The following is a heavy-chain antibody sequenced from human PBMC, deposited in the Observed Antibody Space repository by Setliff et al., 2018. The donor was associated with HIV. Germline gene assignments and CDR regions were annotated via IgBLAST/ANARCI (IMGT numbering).Heavy chain of an antibody. J-gene: IGHJ5*02. CDR3: ARIDWQLWWFDP. V-gene: IGHV4-4*07. D-gene: IGHD6-6*01. CDR2: IYNSGNT. CDR1: GGSISNYY. Sequence: SETLSLTCTVSGGSISNYYWSWIRQPAGKGLEWIGRIYNSGNTNYNPSLKSRVTMSVDTSKNQFSLKLGSVTAADTAVYYCARIDWQLWWFDPWGQGTLVTVSS.